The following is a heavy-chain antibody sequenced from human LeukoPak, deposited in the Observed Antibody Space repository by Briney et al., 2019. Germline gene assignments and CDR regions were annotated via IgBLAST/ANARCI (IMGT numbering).Heavy chain of an antibody. CDR3: ARGYSSYPDY. CDR1: GGSFSGYY. D-gene: IGHD6-6*01. J-gene: IGHJ4*02. CDR2: INHSGST. V-gene: IGHV4-34*01. Sequence: SETLSLTCAVYGGSFSGYYWSWIRQPPGKGLEWIGEINHSGSTNYNPSLKSRVTISVDTSKKQFSLKLSSVTAADTAVYYCARGYSSYPDYWGEGTLVTVSS.